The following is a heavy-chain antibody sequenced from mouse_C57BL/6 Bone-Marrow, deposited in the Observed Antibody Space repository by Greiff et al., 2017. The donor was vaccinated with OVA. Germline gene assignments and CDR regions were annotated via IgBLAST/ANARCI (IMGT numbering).Heavy chain of an antibody. CDR1: GFSFNTYA. D-gene: IGHD2-4*01. CDR3: VRHRKTIYYDYDGWYFDV. Sequence: EVKLVESGGGLVQPKGSLKLSCAASGFSFNTYAMNWVRQAPGQGLEWVARIRSKSNNYATYYADSVKDRFTTSRDDSESMLYLQMNNLKTEDTAMYYCVRHRKTIYYDYDGWYFDVWGTGTTVTVAS. CDR2: IRSKSNNYAT. V-gene: IGHV10-1*01. J-gene: IGHJ1*03.